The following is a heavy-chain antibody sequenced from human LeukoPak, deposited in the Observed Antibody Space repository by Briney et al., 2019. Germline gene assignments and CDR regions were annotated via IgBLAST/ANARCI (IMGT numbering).Heavy chain of an antibody. J-gene: IGHJ4*02. CDR1: GFTFYNYG. Sequence: GGSLRLTCAVSGFTFYNYGMSWVRQAPGKGLEWVSAITASGAATYIADSVKGRFVISRDNSKNTLYLQMNSLRAEDTAVYFCAKDSLVATSHFDSWGRGTLVTVSS. CDR2: ITASGAAT. D-gene: IGHD5-12*01. CDR3: AKDSLVATSHFDS. V-gene: IGHV3-23*01.